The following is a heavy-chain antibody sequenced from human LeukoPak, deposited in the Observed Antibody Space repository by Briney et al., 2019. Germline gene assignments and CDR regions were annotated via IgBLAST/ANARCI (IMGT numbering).Heavy chain of an antibody. J-gene: IGHJ5*02. CDR3: AREVSGQYYDFWSGGNWFDP. Sequence: SETLSLTCAVYGGSFSGYYWSWIRQPPGKGLEWIGEINHSGSTNYNPSLKSRVTISVDTSKNQFSLKLSSVTAADTAVYYCAREVSGQYYDFWSGGNWFDPWGQGTLVTVSS. CDR2: INHSGST. V-gene: IGHV4-34*01. D-gene: IGHD3-3*01. CDR1: GGSFSGYY.